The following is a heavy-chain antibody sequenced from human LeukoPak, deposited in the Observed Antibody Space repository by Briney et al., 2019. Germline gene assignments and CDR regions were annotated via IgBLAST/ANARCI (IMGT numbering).Heavy chain of an antibody. CDR3: ARQVYSNYYYYYMDV. V-gene: IGHV4-59*08. Sequence: SETLSLTCTVSGGSISSYYWSWIQQPPGKGLEWIGYIYYSGSTNYNPSLKSRVTISVDTSKNQFSLMLSSVTAADTAVYFCARQVYSNYYYYYMDVWGKGTTVTVSS. CDR2: IYYSGST. CDR1: GGSISSYY. J-gene: IGHJ6*03. D-gene: IGHD4-11*01.